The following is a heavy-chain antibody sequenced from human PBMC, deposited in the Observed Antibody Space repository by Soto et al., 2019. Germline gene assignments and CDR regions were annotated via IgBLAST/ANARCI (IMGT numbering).Heavy chain of an antibody. J-gene: IGHJ4*02. CDR3: ARANLFFDY. D-gene: IGHD7-27*01. CDR2: IYYSGST. Sequence: QVQLQESGPGLVKPSETLSLTCTVSGGSINNHYWSWIRQPPGQGLEWIGYIYYSGSTNYNPSLKSRVTMSVDTSKNQFSLKLSSLTAADTAIYYGARANLFFDYWGQGTLVTVAS. CDR1: GGSINNHY. V-gene: IGHV4-59*11.